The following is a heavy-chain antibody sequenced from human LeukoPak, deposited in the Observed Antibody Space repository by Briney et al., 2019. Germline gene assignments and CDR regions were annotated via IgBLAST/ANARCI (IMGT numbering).Heavy chain of an antibody. J-gene: IGHJ4*02. CDR3: CLRRGLLRYFDWLEY. Sequence: GGSLRLSCAASGFTFSDYYMSWICQAPGKGLEWVSYISSSGSTIYYADSVKGRFTISRDNAKNSLYLQMNSLRAEDTAVYYCCLRRGLLRYFDWLEYWGQGTLVTVSA. D-gene: IGHD3-9*01. CDR2: ISSSGSTI. V-gene: IGHV3-11*04. CDR1: GFTFSDYY.